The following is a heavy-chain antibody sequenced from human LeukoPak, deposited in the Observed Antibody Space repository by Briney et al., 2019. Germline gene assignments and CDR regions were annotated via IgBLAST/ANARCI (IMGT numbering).Heavy chain of an antibody. D-gene: IGHD4-17*01. CDR3: ARGYSMVTTSPLFDY. V-gene: IGHV3-7*01. CDR1: GFTFSSYW. CDR2: IKQDGSEK. Sequence: GGSLRLSCAASGFTFSSYWMSWVRQAPGKGLEWVANIKQDGSEKYYVDSVKGRFTISRDNAKNSLYLQMNSLRAEDTAVYYCARGYSMVTTSPLFDYWGQGTLVTVSS. J-gene: IGHJ4*02.